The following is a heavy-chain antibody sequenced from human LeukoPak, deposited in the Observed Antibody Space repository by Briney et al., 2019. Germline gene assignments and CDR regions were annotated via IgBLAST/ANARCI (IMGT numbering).Heavy chain of an antibody. V-gene: IGHV4-59*01. CDR1: GGSFSGYY. CDR3: ARVPGGSYNHNWFDP. CDR2: IYYSGST. J-gene: IGHJ5*02. D-gene: IGHD1-26*01. Sequence: PSETLSLTCAVYGGSFSGYYWSWIRQPPGKGLEWIGYIYYSGSTNYNPSLKSRVTISVDTSKNQFSLKLSSVTAADTAVYYCARVPGGSYNHNWFDPWGQGTLVTVSS.